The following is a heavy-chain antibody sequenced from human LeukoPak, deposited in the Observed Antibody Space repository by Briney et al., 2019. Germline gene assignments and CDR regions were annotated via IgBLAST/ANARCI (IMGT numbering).Heavy chain of an antibody. CDR1: GFTFSNYA. J-gene: IGHJ4*02. Sequence: GSLRLSCAASGFTFSNYAMSWVRQAPGKGLEWVSSISVSGGSTDYADSVEGRFTISRDNSKNTLYLQMNSLRAEDTAVYYCAKARSSITYSFDYWGQGILVTVSS. CDR3: AKARSSITYSFDY. V-gene: IGHV3-23*01. CDR2: ISVSGGST.